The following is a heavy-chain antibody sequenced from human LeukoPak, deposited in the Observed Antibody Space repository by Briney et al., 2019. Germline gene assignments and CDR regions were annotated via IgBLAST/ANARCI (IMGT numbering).Heavy chain of an antibody. J-gene: IGHJ5*02. D-gene: IGHD6-19*01. Sequence: PGGSLTLSCAASGFTFSSYEMNWVRQAPGKGLEWVSYITSSGSAVYYADSVKGRFTISRDNAKNSLYLQMNSLRAEDTAVYYCARDPQYSSGWYDAWFDPWGQGTLVTVSS. CDR1: GFTFSSYE. CDR3: ARDPQYSSGWYDAWFDP. V-gene: IGHV3-48*03. CDR2: ITSSGSAV.